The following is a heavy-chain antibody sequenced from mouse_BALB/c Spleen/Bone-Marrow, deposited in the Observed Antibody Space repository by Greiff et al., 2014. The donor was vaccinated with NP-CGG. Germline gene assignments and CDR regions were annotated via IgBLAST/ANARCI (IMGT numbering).Heavy chain of an antibody. J-gene: IGHJ4*01. CDR3: ARGGHDFSLDY. Sequence: QVQLQQSGAEFVMPGASVKMSCKASGYTFTDKWMHWVKQRPGQGLEWIGAIDTSDSYTNYNQKFKGKASLTVDASSSTAYMHLSSLTSDDSEVYYCARGGHDFSLDYWGQGTSVIVSS. CDR1: GYTFTDKW. D-gene: IGHD2-4*01. CDR2: IDTSDSYT. V-gene: IGHV1-69*01.